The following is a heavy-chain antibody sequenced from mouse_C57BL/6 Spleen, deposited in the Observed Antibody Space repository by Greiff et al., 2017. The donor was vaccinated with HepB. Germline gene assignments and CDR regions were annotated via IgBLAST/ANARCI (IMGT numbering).Heavy chain of an antibody. J-gene: IGHJ2*01. CDR1: GYTFTSYW. V-gene: IGHV1-61*01. CDR3: ARSSTTVVEGFDD. CDR2: IYPSDSET. Sequence: QVQLQQPGAELVRPGSSVKLSCKASGYTFTSYWMDWVKQRPGQGLEWIGNIYPSDSETHYNHKFKDKATLTVDKSSSTAYMQLSSLTSEDSAVYYCARSSTTVVEGFDDWGQGTTLTVSS. D-gene: IGHD1-1*01.